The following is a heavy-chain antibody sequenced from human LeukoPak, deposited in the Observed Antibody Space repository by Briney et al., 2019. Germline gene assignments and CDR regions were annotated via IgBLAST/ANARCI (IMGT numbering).Heavy chain of an antibody. CDR2: IYQSGRT. J-gene: IGHJ4*02. Sequence: SETLSLTCIVSGYSISSGHYWGWIRQPPGKGLEWIGSIYQSGRTFHNPSLQSRVTISVDTSKNQFSLNLISVTATDTAVYYCARECGGDCYNAFDYWGQGTLVTVSS. V-gene: IGHV4-38-2*02. CDR1: GYSISSGHY. D-gene: IGHD2-21*02. CDR3: ARECGGDCYNAFDY.